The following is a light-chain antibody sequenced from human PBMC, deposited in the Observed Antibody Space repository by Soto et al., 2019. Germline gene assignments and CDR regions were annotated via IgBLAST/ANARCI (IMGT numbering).Light chain of an antibody. J-gene: IGKJ4*01. V-gene: IGKV1-9*01. CDR2: AAS. CDR3: QHLDSFPLA. Sequence: DIQLTQSPSFLSASVGDRVTITCRASQSISSHVAWYRQKSGKAPMLLIYAASTLQSGVPSRFSGSGSGTEFTLTISSLHPEDFATYYCQHLDSFPLAFGGGTTVEI. CDR1: QSISSH.